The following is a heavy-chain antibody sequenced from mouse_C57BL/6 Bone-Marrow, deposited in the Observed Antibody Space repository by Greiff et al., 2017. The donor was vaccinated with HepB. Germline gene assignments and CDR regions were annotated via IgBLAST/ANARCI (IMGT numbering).Heavy chain of an antibody. CDR3: VRQKYYSNYGAMDY. V-gene: IGHV10-1*01. Sequence: EAGGGLVQPKGSLKLSCAASGFSFNTYAMNWVRQAPGKGLEWVARIRSKSNNYATYYADSVKNRFTISRNDSESMLYLQMNKMNTEDTAMYCCVRQKYYSNYGAMDYWGQGTSVTVSS. J-gene: IGHJ4*01. D-gene: IGHD2-5*01. CDR1: GFSFNTYA. CDR2: IRSKSNNYAT.